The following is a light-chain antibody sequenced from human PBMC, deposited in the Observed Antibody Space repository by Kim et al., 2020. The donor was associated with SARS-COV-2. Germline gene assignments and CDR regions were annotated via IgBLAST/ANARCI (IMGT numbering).Light chain of an antibody. Sequence: SPGERATLSCRASQSFSRNFLAWYRQKPGQAPRLLIYAASIRNSGIPDRFSGSGSGTDFTFTISRLETEDFAVYYCQQYGSSPWTFGQGTKVDIK. CDR1: QSFSRNF. V-gene: IGKV3-20*01. CDR3: QQYGSSPWT. J-gene: IGKJ1*01. CDR2: AAS.